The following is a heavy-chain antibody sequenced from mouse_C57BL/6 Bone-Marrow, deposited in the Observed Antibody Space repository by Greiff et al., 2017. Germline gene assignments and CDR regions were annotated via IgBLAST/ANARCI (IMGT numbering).Heavy chain of an antibody. CDR3: ARGGLGYYGRECFDV. Sequence: QVQLKQSGAELAKPGASVKLSCKASGYTFTSYWMHWVKQRPGQGLEWIGYINPSSGYTKYNQKFKDKATLTADKSSSTAYMQLSSLTSEDSAVDYCARGGLGYYGRECFDVWGTGTTVTVSS. J-gene: IGHJ1*03. D-gene: IGHD2-3*01. V-gene: IGHV1-7*01. CDR2: INPSSGYT. CDR1: GYTFTSYW.